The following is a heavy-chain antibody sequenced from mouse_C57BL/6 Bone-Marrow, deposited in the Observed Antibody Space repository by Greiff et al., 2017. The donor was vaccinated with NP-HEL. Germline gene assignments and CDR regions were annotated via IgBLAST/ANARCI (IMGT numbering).Heavy chain of an antibody. CDR2: ILPGSGST. Sequence: QVQLQQSGAELMKPGASVKLSCKATGYTFTGYWIEWVKQRPGHGLEWIGEILPGSGSTNYNEKIKGKATFTADTSSNTAYMQLSSLTTVDCDIYYCARWRYDYGVYWYFDVWGTGTTVTVSS. D-gene: IGHD2-4*01. CDR3: ARWRYDYGVYWYFDV. J-gene: IGHJ1*03. CDR1: GYTFTGYW. V-gene: IGHV1-9*01.